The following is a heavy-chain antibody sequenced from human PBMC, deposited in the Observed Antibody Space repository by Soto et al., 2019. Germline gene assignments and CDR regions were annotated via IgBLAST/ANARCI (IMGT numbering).Heavy chain of an antibody. V-gene: IGHV5-51*01. D-gene: IGHD6-6*01. CDR3: ARPFGSSSRYYFDS. CDR2: IYPGDSDT. J-gene: IGHJ4*02. CDR1: GYRFTSHW. Sequence: PGESLKISCQASGYRFTSHWIGWVRQMPGKGLEWMGIIYPGDSDTRYSPSFQGQVTILADKSISTSYLQWSSLKASDTAMYYCARPFGSSSRYYFDSWGQGTLVTVSS.